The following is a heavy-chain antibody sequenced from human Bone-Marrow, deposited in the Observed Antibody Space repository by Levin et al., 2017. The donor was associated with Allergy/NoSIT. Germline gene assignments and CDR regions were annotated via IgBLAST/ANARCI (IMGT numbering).Heavy chain of an antibody. D-gene: IGHD5-18*01. CDR3: ARDTAPAGRNWFDP. V-gene: IGHV4-59*01. J-gene: IGHJ5*02. CDR2: MSSDGDS. CDR1: GASIDTGY. Sequence: PSETLSLTCTVSGASIDTGYWGWIRQTPGRGLEWIAYMSSDGDSYYNPSLEGRVTISADSSNNQFLLKLTSVTAADTAIYYCARDTAPAGRNWFDPWGQGILVTVSS.